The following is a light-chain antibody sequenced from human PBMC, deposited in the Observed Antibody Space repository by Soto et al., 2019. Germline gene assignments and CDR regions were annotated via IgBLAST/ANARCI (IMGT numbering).Light chain of an antibody. CDR2: FIS. CDR3: QQTYSRPVT. Sequence: DIEMTQSPSALSASVGDKDTITCGASQPISSYLNWYQHKPGEAPRXMIYFISRLQSGAPSRFSGSGSGKDFTLTIDSPQPEDTATYYCQQTYSRPVTLGQGTRLEIK. J-gene: IGKJ5*01. CDR1: QPISSY. V-gene: IGKV1-39*01.